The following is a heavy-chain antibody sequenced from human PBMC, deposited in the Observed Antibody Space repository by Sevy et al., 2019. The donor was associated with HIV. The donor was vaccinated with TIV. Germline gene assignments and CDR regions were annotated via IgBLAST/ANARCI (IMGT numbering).Heavy chain of an antibody. V-gene: IGHV3-7*01. Sequence: GGSLRLSCAGSGFTCSGHWMNWVRQAPGKGLEWVANIKGDGSEKFYVDSVKGRFTVSRDNAKNSVYLQLNSLSAEDTALYYCARESGAFDIWGQGTMVTVSS. CDR1: GFTCSGHW. CDR3: ARESGAFDI. CDR2: IKGDGSEK. J-gene: IGHJ3*02.